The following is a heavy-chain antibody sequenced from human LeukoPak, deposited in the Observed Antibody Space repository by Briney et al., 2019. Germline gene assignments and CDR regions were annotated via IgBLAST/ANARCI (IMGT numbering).Heavy chain of an antibody. CDR3: ARVPVLLYLDY. CDR1: GGSFSGYY. D-gene: IGHD1-26*01. CDR2: INHSGST. Sequence: PSETLSLTCAVYGGSFSGYYWSWIRQPPGKGLEWIGEINHSGSTNYNPSLKSRVTISVDTSKNQFSLKLSSVTAADTAVYYCARVPVLLYLDYWGQGTLVTVSS. V-gene: IGHV4-34*01. J-gene: IGHJ4*02.